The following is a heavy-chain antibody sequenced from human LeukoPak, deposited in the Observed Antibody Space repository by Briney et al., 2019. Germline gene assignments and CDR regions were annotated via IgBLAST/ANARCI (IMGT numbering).Heavy chain of an antibody. CDR2: FCSNGGTT. J-gene: IGHJ6*02. Sequence: VPPRGCLRLSRAGSGFPFSCDAMHRVRHAPGKGLEYVSAFCSNGGTTHYGNSVKGRFTISRDNSKNTLYLQMGSLRAEDMAVYYCARGFSSGWYRWDYYYGVDVWGQGTTVTVSS. D-gene: IGHD6-19*01. CDR1: GFPFSCDA. V-gene: IGHV3-64*01. CDR3: ARGFSSGWYRWDYYYGVDV.